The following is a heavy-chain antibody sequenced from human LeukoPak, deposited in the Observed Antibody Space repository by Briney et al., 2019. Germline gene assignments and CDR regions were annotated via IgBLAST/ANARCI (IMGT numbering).Heavy chain of an antibody. CDR1: GGAISSYY. CDR2: IYTSGST. J-gene: IGHJ4*01. Sequence: SETLSLTCTVSGGAISSYYWSWIRQPAGKGLEWIGRIYTSGSTNYNPSLKSRVTISVDKSKNQFSLKLSSVTAADTAAYYCARSTAMVPLDYWGHGTLVTVSS. V-gene: IGHV4-4*07. CDR3: ARSTAMVPLDY. D-gene: IGHD5-18*01.